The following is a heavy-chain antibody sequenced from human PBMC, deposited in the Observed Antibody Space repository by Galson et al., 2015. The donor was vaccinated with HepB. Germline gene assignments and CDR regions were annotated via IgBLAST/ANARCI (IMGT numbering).Heavy chain of an antibody. Sequence: ETLSLTCTVSGGSISSSSYYWGWIRQPPGKGLEWIGSIYYSGSTNYNPSLKSRVTISVDTSKNQFSLKLSPVTAADTAVYYCARVHYDSGGYFDSWGQGTLVTVSS. CDR1: GGSISSSSYY. J-gene: IGHJ4*02. V-gene: IGHV4-39*07. D-gene: IGHD3-3*01. CDR2: IYYSGST. CDR3: ARVHYDSGGYFDS.